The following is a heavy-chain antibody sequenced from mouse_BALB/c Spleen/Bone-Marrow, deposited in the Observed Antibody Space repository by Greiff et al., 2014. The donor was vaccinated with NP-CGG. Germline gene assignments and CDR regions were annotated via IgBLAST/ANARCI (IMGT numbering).Heavy chain of an antibody. CDR2: IDPANGYT. CDR1: GFNIKDTY. Sequence: VQLQQPGAELVKPGASVKLSCTASGFNIKDTYMHWVKQRPEQGLEWIGRIDPANGYTNYAPKFQGKATITADTSSNTAYLQLSSLTSEDTAVYYCAPKKNYYAMDYWGQGTSVTVSS. J-gene: IGHJ4*01. V-gene: IGHV14-3*02. CDR3: APKKNYYAMDY.